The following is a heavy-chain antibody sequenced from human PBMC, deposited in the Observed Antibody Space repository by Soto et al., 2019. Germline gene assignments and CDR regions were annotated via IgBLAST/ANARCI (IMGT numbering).Heavy chain of an antibody. CDR3: ARDVPLNYYDGTYSYYAMDV. J-gene: IGHJ6*02. CDR2: IIPVFKAT. V-gene: IGHV1-69*01. Sequence: QVQLVQSGAEVKKPGSSVKVSCKASGGTFSSQAISWVRQAPGQGLEWMGGIIPVFKATNYAQKFQGRVTITADDSTSTAYMDLYSLRSGDTAVYYCARDVPLNYYDGTYSYYAMDVWGQGTTVTVSS. CDR1: GGTFSSQA. D-gene: IGHD3-22*01.